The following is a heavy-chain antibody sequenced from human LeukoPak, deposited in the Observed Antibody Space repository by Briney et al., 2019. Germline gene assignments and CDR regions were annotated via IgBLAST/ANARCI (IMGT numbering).Heavy chain of an antibody. J-gene: IGHJ4*02. Sequence: SETLSLTCAVYGGSFSGYYWSWIRQPPGKGLEWIGEINHSGSTNYNPSLKSRVTISVDTSKNQFSLKLSSVTAADTAVYYCARGYTMSFDYWGQGTLVTVSS. V-gene: IGHV4-34*01. D-gene: IGHD3-10*02. CDR1: GGSFSGYY. CDR2: INHSGST. CDR3: ARGYTMSFDY.